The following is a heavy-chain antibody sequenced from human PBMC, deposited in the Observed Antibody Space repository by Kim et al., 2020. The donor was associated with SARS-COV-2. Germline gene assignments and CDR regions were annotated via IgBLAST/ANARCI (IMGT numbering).Heavy chain of an antibody. D-gene: IGHD3-9*01. V-gene: IGHV4-39*01. CDR3: ASGDIFAGEDTNWFDP. CDR2: LFYGDAT. Sequence: SETLSLTCTVSGISVSSTSYYWGWIRQPPGKGLEWIATLFYGDATYYSPSLKSRVTMSADTSKNQLSLLLTSVTAADTAVYYCASGDIFAGEDTNWFDPWGQGTLVTVPS. J-gene: IGHJ5*02. CDR1: GISVSSTSYY.